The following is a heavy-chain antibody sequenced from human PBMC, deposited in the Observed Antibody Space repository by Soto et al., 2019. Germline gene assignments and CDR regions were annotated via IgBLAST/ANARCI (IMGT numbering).Heavy chain of an antibody. CDR3: ARFRGTVTPCCGYYCYTDV. V-gene: IGHV4-59*12. CDR1: GGSISSYY. J-gene: IGHJ6*03. CDR2: IYYCGTT. D-gene: IGHD4-17*01. Sequence: PSEPLSLTCTVSGGSISSYYWSWIRQPPGKGLEWIGYIYYCGTTNYNPSLKSRVTISVDTSKNQCSLKLSSVTAADTAVYFCARFRGTVTPCCGYYCYTDVWGKGTTVTVSS.